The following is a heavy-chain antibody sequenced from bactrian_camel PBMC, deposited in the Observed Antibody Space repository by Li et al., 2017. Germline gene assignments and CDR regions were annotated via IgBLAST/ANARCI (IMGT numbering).Heavy chain of an antibody. D-gene: IGHD2*01. Sequence: HVQLVESGGGSVQAGGSLRLSCAASGVTYSNCMAWFRQAPGKGLAWVSAIDIDGRTVFYSPSVAGRFTVSRDNAKNTVNLMMNSLKPEDTAMYYCAANFGPYCSGPYLARRANFLGQGTQVTVS. V-gene: IGHV3S5*01. CDR2: IDIDGRTV. CDR1: GVTYSNC. J-gene: IGHJ4*01.